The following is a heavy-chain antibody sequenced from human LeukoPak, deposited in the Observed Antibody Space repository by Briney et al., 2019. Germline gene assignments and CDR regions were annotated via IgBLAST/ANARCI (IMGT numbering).Heavy chain of an antibody. CDR1: GFPFDDYA. D-gene: IGHD3-22*01. J-gene: IGHJ4*02. Sequence: PGGAPSLSCAASGFPFDDYAMDWVRQAPGKGLEWVSLISGDGGSTYYADSVKGRFTISRDNSKNSLYLQMNSLRTEDTALYYCAKTSTNYYDSSEFGYWGQGTLVTVSS. CDR3: AKTSTNYYDSSEFGY. V-gene: IGHV3-43*02. CDR2: ISGDGGST.